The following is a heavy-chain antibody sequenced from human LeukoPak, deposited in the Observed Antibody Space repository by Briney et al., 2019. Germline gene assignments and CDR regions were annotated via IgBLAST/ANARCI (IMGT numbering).Heavy chain of an antibody. Sequence: SETLSLTRTVSGGSISSSSYYWGWIRQPPGKGLEWIGSIYYSGSTYYNPSLKSRVTISVDTSKNQFSLKLSSVTAADTAVYYCARGLGRSGYYSRFDYWGQGTLVTVSS. D-gene: IGHD3-22*01. CDR1: GGSISSSSYY. CDR2: IYYSGST. J-gene: IGHJ4*02. CDR3: ARGLGRSGYYSRFDY. V-gene: IGHV4-39*07.